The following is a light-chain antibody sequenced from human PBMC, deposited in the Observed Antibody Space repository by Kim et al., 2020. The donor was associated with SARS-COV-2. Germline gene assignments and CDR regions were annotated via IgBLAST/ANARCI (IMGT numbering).Light chain of an antibody. CDR1: KLGDKY. Sequence: SYELTQSPSVSVSPGQTASITCSGDKLGDKYACWYQQKPGQSPVLVIYQDSKRPSGIPERFSGSNSGNTATLTISGTPAMDEADYYCQAWDSSTNYVFGT. V-gene: IGLV3-1*01. CDR2: QDS. J-gene: IGLJ1*01. CDR3: QAWDSSTNYV.